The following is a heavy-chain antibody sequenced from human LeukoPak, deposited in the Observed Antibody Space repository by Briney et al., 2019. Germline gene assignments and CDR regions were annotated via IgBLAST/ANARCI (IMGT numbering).Heavy chain of an antibody. V-gene: IGHV3-30-3*01. Sequence: PGGSLRLSWAAAGFTFSSYAMHWVRQTPGKGLEWVAVISYDGSNKYYADSVKGRFTISRDNSKNTLYLQMNSLRAEDTAVYYCAREQGVYYFDYWGQGTLVTVSS. CDR2: ISYDGSNK. D-gene: IGHD2-8*01. CDR1: GFTFSSYA. J-gene: IGHJ4*02. CDR3: AREQGVYYFDY.